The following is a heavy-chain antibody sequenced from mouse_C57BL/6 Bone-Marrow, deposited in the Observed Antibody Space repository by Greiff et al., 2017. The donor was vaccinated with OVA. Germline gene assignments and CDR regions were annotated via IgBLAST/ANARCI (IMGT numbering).Heavy chain of an antibody. V-gene: IGHV7-1*01. CDR2: SRNKANDYTT. CDR3: ARDALLYAMDY. Sequence: DVTLVESGGGLVQSGRSLRLSCATSGFTFSDFYMEWVRQAPGKGLEWIAASRNKANDYTTEYSASVKGRFIVSRDTSQSILYLQMNALRAEDTAIYYCARDALLYAMDYWGQGTSVTVSS. J-gene: IGHJ4*01. CDR1: GFTFSDFY.